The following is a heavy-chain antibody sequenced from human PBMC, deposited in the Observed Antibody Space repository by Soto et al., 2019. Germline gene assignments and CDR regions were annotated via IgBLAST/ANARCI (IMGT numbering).Heavy chain of an antibody. V-gene: IGHV4-59*01. CDR3: ARDLWGYCGTDCYPLDV. CDR2: MYNTGST. Sequence: PSETMYLTSTVSGGSISSYYWSWIRQPPGKGLEWIGYMYNTGSTVYNPSFKSRVTISVDTSKNQFSLKLNSVTAADTAVYYCARDLWGYCGTDCYPLDVWGQGTTVTVSS. CDR1: GGSISSYY. J-gene: IGHJ6*02. D-gene: IGHD2-21*02.